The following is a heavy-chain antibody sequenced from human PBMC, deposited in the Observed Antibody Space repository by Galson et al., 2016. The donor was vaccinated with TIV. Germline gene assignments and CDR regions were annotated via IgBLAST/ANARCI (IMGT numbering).Heavy chain of an antibody. V-gene: IGHV3-30*02. Sequence: SLRLSCAVSTFTFRSYGMHWVRQAPGKGLEWVAFIRHDGSERFHPDSVKGRFTISRDNSKNTLDLKMNSLRAEDTAVYYCVKDRGYAENRGAFDYWGQGILVTVSS. J-gene: IGHJ4*02. D-gene: IGHD2-8*01. CDR2: IRHDGSER. CDR3: VKDRGYAENRGAFDY. CDR1: TFTFRSYG.